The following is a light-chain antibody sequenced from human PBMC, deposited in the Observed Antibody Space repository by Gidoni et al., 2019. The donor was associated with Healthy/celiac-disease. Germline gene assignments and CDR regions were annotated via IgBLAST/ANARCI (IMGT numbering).Light chain of an antibody. V-gene: IGKV3-20*01. J-gene: IGKJ1*01. CDR3: QQYGSSRWT. CDR1: QSVSSSY. Sequence: EIVLTQSPGTLSLSPGERATLSCRASQSVSSSYLAWYQQKPGQAPRLLIYGASSRATGIPDRFSGSGSGTDFTLTISRLEPEDFAVYYCQQYGSSRWTFXQXTKVVIK. CDR2: GAS.